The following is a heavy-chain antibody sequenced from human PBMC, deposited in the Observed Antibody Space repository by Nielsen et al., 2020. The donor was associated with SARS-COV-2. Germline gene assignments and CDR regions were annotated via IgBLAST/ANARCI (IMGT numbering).Heavy chain of an antibody. J-gene: IGHJ4*02. CDR1: GFTFDDYG. CDR2: ISYDGSNK. CDR3: VRDTGAWDFDY. Sequence: GESLKISCAASGFTFDDYGMSWVRQAPGKGLEWVAVISYDGSNKYYADSVKGRFTISRDNSKNTLYLQMNTLRAEDTALYYCVRDTGAWDFDYWGQGTLITVSS. D-gene: IGHD1-26*01. V-gene: IGHV3-30*03.